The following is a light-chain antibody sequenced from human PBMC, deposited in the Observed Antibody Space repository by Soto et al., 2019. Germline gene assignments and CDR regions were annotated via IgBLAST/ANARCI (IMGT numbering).Light chain of an antibody. CDR3: QQTYNTPFT. CDR2: AAS. J-gene: IGKJ5*01. V-gene: IGKV1-39*01. Sequence: DIQMTQSPSSMSASLCDRVNITCRASHPISNYLYWYQQREEKAAQLLIYAASTLQSGVPSRFSGSESGTDFTLTITRLQPEDSATYYCQQTYNTPFTFGQGTRLEIK. CDR1: HPISNY.